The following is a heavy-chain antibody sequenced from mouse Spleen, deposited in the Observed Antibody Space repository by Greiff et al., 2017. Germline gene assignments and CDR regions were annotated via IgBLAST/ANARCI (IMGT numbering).Heavy chain of an antibody. CDR3: ARSPGYDGYFYWYFDV. CDR1: GYTFTDYN. J-gene: IGHJ1*01. CDR2: INPNNGGT. V-gene: IGHV1-18*01. Sequence: EVQLQQSGPELVKPGASVKIPCKASGYTFTDYNMDWVKQSHGKSLEWIGDINPNNGGTIYNQKFKGKATLTVDKSSSTAYMELRSLTSEDTAVYYCARSPGYDGYFYWYFDVWGAGTTVTVSS. D-gene: IGHD2-3*01.